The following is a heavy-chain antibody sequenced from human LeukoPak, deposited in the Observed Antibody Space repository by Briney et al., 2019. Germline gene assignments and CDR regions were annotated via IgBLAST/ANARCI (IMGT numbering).Heavy chain of an antibody. CDR1: GGSVSSTNW. CDR2: VHLDGRT. CDR3: AREGGFYRPLDY. Sequence: PSETLFLTCGVSGGSVSSTNWWTWIRQPPGKGLEWIGEVHLDGRTNFNPSLKSRLTMSVDLSENHVSLKLTSVTAADTAVYYCAREGGFYRPLDYSGQGTLLTVSS. V-gene: IGHV4-4*02. J-gene: IGHJ4*02. D-gene: IGHD6-25*01.